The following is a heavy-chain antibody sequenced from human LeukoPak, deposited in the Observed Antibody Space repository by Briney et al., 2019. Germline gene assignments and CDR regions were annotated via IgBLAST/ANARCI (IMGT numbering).Heavy chain of an antibody. J-gene: IGHJ6*04. D-gene: IGHD3-10*02. Sequence: GGSLRLSCAASGFTFSSYSMNWVRQAPGKGLEWISYISSSSTSIYYADSVKGRFTISRDNAKNSLYLQMNSLRAEDTAVYYCAELGITMIGGVWGKGTTVTISS. CDR3: AELGITMIGGV. CDR1: GFTFSSYS. CDR2: ISSSSTSI. V-gene: IGHV3-48*04.